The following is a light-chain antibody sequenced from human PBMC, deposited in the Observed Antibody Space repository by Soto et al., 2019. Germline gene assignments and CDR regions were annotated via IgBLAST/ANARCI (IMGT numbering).Light chain of an antibody. J-gene: IGLJ1*01. Sequence: QSVLTQPASVSGSPGQSITISCTGTSSDVGSYNLVSWYQQHAGKAPKLMIFEGSKRPSGVSNRFSGSKSGNTASLTISGLQAEDEADYYCCSYAGNSNYVFGTGTKATVL. CDR1: SSDVGSYNL. CDR3: CSYAGNSNYV. V-gene: IGLV2-23*01. CDR2: EGS.